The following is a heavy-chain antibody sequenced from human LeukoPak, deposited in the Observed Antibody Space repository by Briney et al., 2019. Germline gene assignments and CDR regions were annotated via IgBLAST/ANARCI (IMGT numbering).Heavy chain of an antibody. CDR2: ISGDGDST. J-gene: IGHJ5*02. CDR3: AKGVRSGTYYNCFDP. CDR1: GFTRHDYA. V-gene: IGHV3-43*02. D-gene: IGHD1-26*01. Sequence: GGSLRLSCVASGFTRHDYALHWVRQAPGKGLEWISLISGDGDSTYYADSVKGRFTISRDNSKNSLYLQMSSLRTEDTALYYCAKGVRSGTYYNCFDPWGQGTLVTVSS.